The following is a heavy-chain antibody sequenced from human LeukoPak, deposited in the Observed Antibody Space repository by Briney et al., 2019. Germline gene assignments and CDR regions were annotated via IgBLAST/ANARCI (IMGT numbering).Heavy chain of an antibody. CDR3: AGTPYCSRDNCYRFYDGTDAFDI. V-gene: IGHV4-4*08. J-gene: IGHJ3*02. Sequence: SETLSLTCTVSGDSISNYYWSWIRQPPGKGLEWSGYIYTSGRTNNNPSLKTRVTISVATYKNQFSLKLSSVTAADTAVYYCAGTPYCSRDNCYRFYDGTDAFDIWGQGTKVTVSS. D-gene: IGHD2-2*01. CDR2: IYTSGRT. CDR1: GDSISNYY.